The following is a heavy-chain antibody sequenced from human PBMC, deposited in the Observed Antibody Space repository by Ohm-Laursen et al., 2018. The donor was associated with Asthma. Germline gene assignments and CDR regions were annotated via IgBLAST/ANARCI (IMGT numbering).Heavy chain of an antibody. CDR2: ISGSGGTT. Sequence: GSLRLSCTASGFTFSSYAMSWVRQAPGKGLEWVSTISGSGGTTYYADSVKGRFTISRDNSKSTVYLQMSSLRAEDTAIYYCAKDKTFSTTWRTFEYWGQGTLVTVSS. CDR1: GFTFSSYA. J-gene: IGHJ4*02. CDR3: AKDKTFSTTWRTFEY. D-gene: IGHD6-13*01. V-gene: IGHV3-23*01.